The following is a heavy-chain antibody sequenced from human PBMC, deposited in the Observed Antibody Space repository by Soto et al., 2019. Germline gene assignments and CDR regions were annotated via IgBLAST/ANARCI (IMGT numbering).Heavy chain of an antibody. J-gene: IGHJ4*02. D-gene: IGHD3-16*01. Sequence: GSLRLSCPASGFKFSNYALSLVRQAPGKGLEWVASIKEDGSEIYYLHSVRGRFSISRDSAGNALHLTMNYLSAEDTGVYFCARDIGFDYVNWGQGTLVTVSS. CDR3: ARDIGFDYVN. CDR2: IKEDGSEI. CDR1: GFKFSNYA. V-gene: IGHV3-7*01.